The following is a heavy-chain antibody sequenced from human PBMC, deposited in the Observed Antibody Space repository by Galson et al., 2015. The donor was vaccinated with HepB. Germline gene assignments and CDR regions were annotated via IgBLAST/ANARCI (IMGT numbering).Heavy chain of an antibody. CDR1: GFTFSSYS. CDR2: ISSSSTI. Sequence: SLRLSCAASGFTFSSYSMNWVRQAPGKGLEWVSYISSSSTIYYADSVKGRFTISRDNAKNSLYLQMNSLRDEDTAVYYCARGGVGEGYWGQGTLVTVSS. V-gene: IGHV3-48*02. CDR3: ARGGVGEGY. J-gene: IGHJ4*02. D-gene: IGHD1-26*01.